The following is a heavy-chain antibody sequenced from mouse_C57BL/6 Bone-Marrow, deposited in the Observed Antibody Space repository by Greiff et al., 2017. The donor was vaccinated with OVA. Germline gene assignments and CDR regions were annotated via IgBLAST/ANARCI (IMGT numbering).Heavy chain of an antibody. Sequence: EVQLQQSGPELVKPGASVKISCKASGYSFTDYNMNWVKQSNGKSLEWIGVINPNYGTTSYNPKFKGKATLTVDQSSSTAYMQLNSLTSEDSAVYFWAFYIGSSDRYFAGWGTGTTVTVSS. D-gene: IGHD1-1*01. CDR2: INPNYGTT. V-gene: IGHV1-39*01. CDR3: AFYIGSSDRYFAG. CDR1: GYSFTDYN. J-gene: IGHJ1*03.